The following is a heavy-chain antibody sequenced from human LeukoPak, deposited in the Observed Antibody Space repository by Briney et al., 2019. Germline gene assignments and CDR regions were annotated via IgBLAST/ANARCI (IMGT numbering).Heavy chain of an antibody. V-gene: IGHV7-4-1*02. CDR2: ISTNTGNP. Sequence: GASVKVSCKASGYTFTRYAMNWVRQAPGQGLEWMGLISTNTGNPTYAQAFTGRFVFSLDTSVSTAYLQISSLKAEDTAVYYCAREVATIREDAFDIWGQGTMVTVSS. J-gene: IGHJ3*02. D-gene: IGHD5-12*01. CDR1: GYTFTRYA. CDR3: AREVATIREDAFDI.